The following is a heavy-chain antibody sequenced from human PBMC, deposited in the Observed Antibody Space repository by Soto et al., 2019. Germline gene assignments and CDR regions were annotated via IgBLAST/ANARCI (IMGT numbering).Heavy chain of an antibody. D-gene: IGHD4-17*01. CDR1: GFTFSSYA. J-gene: IGHJ6*02. Sequence: EVQLLESGGGLVQPGGSLRLSCAASGFTFSSYAMSWVRQAPGKGLEWVSAISGRGGSTYYADSVKGRVTISRDNSENTLYLRVNSLRAEDTAVYYCARPTGTTDYYYYHGMDVWGQGTTVTVSS. V-gene: IGHV3-23*01. CDR2: ISGRGGST. CDR3: ARPTGTTDYYYYHGMDV.